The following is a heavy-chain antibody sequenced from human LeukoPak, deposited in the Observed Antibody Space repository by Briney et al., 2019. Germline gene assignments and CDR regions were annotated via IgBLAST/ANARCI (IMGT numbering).Heavy chain of an antibody. Sequence: QPGGSLRLSCAASGFTFSIFAMTCVRQAPGKGLEWVSAISSSGGTTFYADSVKGRFTISRDNSKNTLYLQMNSLRAEDTAVYYCAKVPCSLSSGCSLYYFEYWGQGALVTVSS. V-gene: IGHV3-23*01. J-gene: IGHJ4*02. CDR2: ISSSGGTT. D-gene: IGHD6-19*01. CDR1: GFTFSIFA. CDR3: AKVPCSLSSGCSLYYFEY.